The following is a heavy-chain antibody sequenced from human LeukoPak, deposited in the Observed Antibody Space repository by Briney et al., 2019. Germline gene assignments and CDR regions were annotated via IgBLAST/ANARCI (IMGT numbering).Heavy chain of an antibody. D-gene: IGHD1-26*01. Sequence: SQTLSLTCAISGDILSTNRATWTWLRQSPSRGLEWLGRTYYRSKWNTDYAVSMRSRITINPDTSKNQFSLQLSSVTPEDTAVYYCARLVGAAWFDSWGQGTLVTVSS. CDR2: TYYRSKWNT. CDR1: GDILSTNRAT. V-gene: IGHV6-1*01. CDR3: ARLVGAAWFDS. J-gene: IGHJ5*01.